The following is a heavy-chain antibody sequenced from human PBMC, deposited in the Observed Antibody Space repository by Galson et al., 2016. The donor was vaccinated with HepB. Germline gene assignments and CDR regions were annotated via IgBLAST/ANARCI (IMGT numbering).Heavy chain of an antibody. Sequence: CAISGDSVSTNSVTWNWLRQSPSRGLEWLGRTYYRSKWNSDYVLSVKSRITINSDTSKNQFSLQLNSVNPEDTAVYYCARGRNHAFGIWGQGTMVTVSS. J-gene: IGHJ3*02. V-gene: IGHV6-1*01. CDR3: ARGRNHAFGI. CDR1: GDSVSTNSVT. CDR2: TYYRSKWNS.